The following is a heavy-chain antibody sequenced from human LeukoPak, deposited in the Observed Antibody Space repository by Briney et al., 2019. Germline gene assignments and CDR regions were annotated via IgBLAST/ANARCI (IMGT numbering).Heavy chain of an antibody. CDR2: INPNSGVT. J-gene: IGHJ4*02. Sequence: ASLKVSCKASGYTFTGYYMHWVRQAPGQGLEWMGWINPNSGVTNYAQKFQGRVTMTRDTSISTAYMELSRLRSDDTAVYYCARDRRPPRSGYDSSGYYYGWGQGTLVTVSS. CDR1: GYTFTGYY. D-gene: IGHD3-22*01. V-gene: IGHV1-2*02. CDR3: ARDRRPPRSGYDSSGYYYG.